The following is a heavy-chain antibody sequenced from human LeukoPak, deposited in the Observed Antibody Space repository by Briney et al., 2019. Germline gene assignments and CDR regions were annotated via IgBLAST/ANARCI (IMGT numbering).Heavy chain of an antibody. CDR3: ARRRIVATTANYYYYGMDV. D-gene: IGHD5-12*01. CDR1: GGSISSYY. Sequence: SETLSLTCTVSGGSISSYYWSWIRQPPGKGLEWIGCIYYSGSTNYNPSLKSRVTISVDTSKNQFSLKLSSVTAADTAVYYCARRRIVATTANYYYYGMDVWGQGTTVTVSS. CDR2: IYYSGST. J-gene: IGHJ6*02. V-gene: IGHV4-59*08.